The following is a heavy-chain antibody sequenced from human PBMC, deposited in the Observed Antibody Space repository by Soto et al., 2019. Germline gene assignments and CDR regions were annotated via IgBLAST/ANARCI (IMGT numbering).Heavy chain of an antibody. Sequence: QVQLVESGGGVVQPGRSLRLSCTASGLTFSSYGMHWVRQAPGKGLEWVAGISFDGSNKYYADSVEGRFTISRDNSKNTLYLQMTGLRAEDTAVYFCAKDWQQLVSVEKYGMDVWGQGTPGNVPS. J-gene: IGHJ6*01. CDR3: AKDWQQLVSVEKYGMDV. CDR1: GLTFSSYG. V-gene: IGHV3-30*18. CDR2: ISFDGSNK. D-gene: IGHD6-13*01.